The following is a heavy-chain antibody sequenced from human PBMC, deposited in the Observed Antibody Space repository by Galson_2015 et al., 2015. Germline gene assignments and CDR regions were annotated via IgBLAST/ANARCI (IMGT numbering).Heavy chain of an antibody. D-gene: IGHD6-6*01. CDR3: ARVPYSSSSASYYYYGMDV. Sequence: SVKVSCKASGGTFSSYAISWVRQAPGQGLEWMGGIIPIFGTANYAQKFQGRVTITADESTSTAYMELSSLRSEDTAVYYCARVPYSSSSASYYYYGMDVWGQGTTVPVSS. CDR2: IIPIFGTA. V-gene: IGHV1-69*13. CDR1: GGTFSSYA. J-gene: IGHJ6*02.